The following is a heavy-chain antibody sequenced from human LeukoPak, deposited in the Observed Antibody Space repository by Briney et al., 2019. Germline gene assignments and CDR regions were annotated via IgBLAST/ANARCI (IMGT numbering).Heavy chain of an antibody. Sequence: ASVKVSCKASGGTFSSYAISWVRQAPGQGLEWMGGIIPIFGTANYAQKFQGRVTITADESTSTAYMELSSLRSEDTAVYYCAREGGIGSSWLFDYWGQGTLVTVSS. CDR2: IIPIFGTA. V-gene: IGHV1-69*13. CDR1: GGTFSSYA. CDR3: AREGGIGSSWLFDY. J-gene: IGHJ4*02. D-gene: IGHD6-13*01.